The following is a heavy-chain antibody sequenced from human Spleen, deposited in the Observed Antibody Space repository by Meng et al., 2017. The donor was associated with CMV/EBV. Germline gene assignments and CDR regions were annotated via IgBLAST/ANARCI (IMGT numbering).Heavy chain of an antibody. CDR3: ARSAVAGSGSYYSPLDY. CDR1: GGSISSYY. Sequence: QVQLQESGPGLGKPSETLSLTCTVSGGSISSYYWSWIRQPAGKGLEWIGRIYTSGSTNYNPSLKSRVTMSVDTSKNQFSLKLSSVTAADTAVYYCARSAVAGSGSYYSPLDYWGQGTLVTVSS. D-gene: IGHD3-10*01. V-gene: IGHV4-4*07. CDR2: IYTSGST. J-gene: IGHJ4*02.